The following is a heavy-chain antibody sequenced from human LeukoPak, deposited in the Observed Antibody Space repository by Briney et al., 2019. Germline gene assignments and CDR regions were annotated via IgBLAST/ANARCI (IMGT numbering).Heavy chain of an antibody. Sequence: QSGGSLRLSCAASGFTFGSYEMNWVRQAPGKGLEWVSYISSSGSTIYYADSVKGRFTISRDNAKNSLYLQMNSLRAEDTAVYYCARVSVAYYWGQGTLVTVSS. CDR1: GFTFGSYE. CDR3: ARVSVAYY. D-gene: IGHD6-19*01. CDR2: ISSSGSTI. V-gene: IGHV3-48*03. J-gene: IGHJ4*02.